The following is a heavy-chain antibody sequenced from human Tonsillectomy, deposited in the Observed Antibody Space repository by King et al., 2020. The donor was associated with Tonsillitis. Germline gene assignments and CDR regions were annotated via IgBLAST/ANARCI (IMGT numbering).Heavy chain of an antibody. V-gene: IGHV1-18*04. CDR2: ISTYSGET. CDR3: ARGHEDWFFDL. J-gene: IGHJ2*01. Sequence: QLVQSGAEVKKPGASVKVSCKASGYTFTTYGINWVRQAPGQGLECMGWISTYSGETDYAQKFQGRVTLTTNTSTSTVYMELRSPRSDDTAVYFCARGHEDWFFDLWGRGTLVTVSS. CDR1: GYTFTTYG.